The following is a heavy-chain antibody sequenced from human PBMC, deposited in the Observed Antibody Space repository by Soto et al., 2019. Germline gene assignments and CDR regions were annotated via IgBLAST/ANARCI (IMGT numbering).Heavy chain of an antibody. Sequence: ASVKVSCKASGYTFTSYDINWVRQATGQGLEWMGWINPNSGGTNYAQKFQGWVTMTRDTSISTAYMELSRLRSDDTAVYYCARLIAASYDYVWGSYRYAYFDYWGQGTLVTVSS. V-gene: IGHV1-2*04. J-gene: IGHJ4*02. CDR1: GYTFTSYD. D-gene: IGHD3-16*02. CDR2: INPNSGGT. CDR3: ARLIAASYDYVWGSYRYAYFDY.